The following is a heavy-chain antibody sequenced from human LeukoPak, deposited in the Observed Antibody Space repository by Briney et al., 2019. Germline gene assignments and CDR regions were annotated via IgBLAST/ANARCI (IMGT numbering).Heavy chain of an antibody. J-gene: IGHJ4*02. CDR3: ARDPHGVVVPAAMYFDY. CDR2: INPSGGST. CDR1: GYTFTSYY. Sequence: ASVKVSCKASGYTFTSYYMLWVRQAPGQGLEWMGIINPSGGSTSYAQKFQGRVTMTRDTSTSTVYMELSSLRSEDTAVYYCARDPHGVVVPAAMYFDYWGQGTLVTVSS. V-gene: IGHV1-46*01. D-gene: IGHD2-2*01.